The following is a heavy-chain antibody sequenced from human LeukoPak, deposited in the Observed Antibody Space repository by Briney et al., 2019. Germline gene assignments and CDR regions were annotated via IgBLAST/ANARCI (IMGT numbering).Heavy chain of an antibody. CDR1: GYTFTSYA. CDR3: ARGPLKGYCSGGSCSTFDY. V-gene: IGHV1-3*03. Sequence: GASVKVSCKASGYTFTSYAMHWVRQAPGQRLEWMGWINAGNGNTKYSQEFQGRVTITRDTSASTAYMELSSLRSEDMAVYYCARGPLKGYCSGGSCSTFDYWGQGTLVTVSS. J-gene: IGHJ4*02. CDR2: INAGNGNT. D-gene: IGHD2-15*01.